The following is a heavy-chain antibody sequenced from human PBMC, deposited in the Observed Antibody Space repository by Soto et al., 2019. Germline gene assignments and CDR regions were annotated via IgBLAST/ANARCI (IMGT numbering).Heavy chain of an antibody. J-gene: IGHJ4*02. CDR1: GFTFTSSA. Sequence: SVKVSCKASGFTFTSSAMQWVRQARGQRLEWIGWIVVGSGNTNYAQKFQERVTITRDMSTSTAYMELSSLRSEDTAVYYCAASTQSHCSGGSCYAGGSDYWGQGTLVTVSS. V-gene: IGHV1-58*02. CDR3: AASTQSHCSGGSCYAGGSDY. CDR2: IVVGSGNT. D-gene: IGHD2-15*01.